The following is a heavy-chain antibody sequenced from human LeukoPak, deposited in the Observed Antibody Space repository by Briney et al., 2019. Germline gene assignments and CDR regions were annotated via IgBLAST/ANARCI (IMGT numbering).Heavy chain of an antibody. D-gene: IGHD1-26*01. V-gene: IGHV4-59*08. CDR2: IYYSGST. J-gene: IGHJ4*02. Sequence: SETLSLTCTVSGGSISSYYWSWIRQPPGKGLEWIGYIYYSGSTNYNPSLKSRVTISVDTSKNQFSLKLSSVTAAGTAVYYCARHSGSFYGQYDYWGQGTLVTVSS. CDR1: GGSISSYY. CDR3: ARHSGSFYGQYDY.